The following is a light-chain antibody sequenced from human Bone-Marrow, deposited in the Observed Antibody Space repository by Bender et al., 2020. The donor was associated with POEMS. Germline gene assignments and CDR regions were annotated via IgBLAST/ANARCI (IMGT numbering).Light chain of an antibody. CDR3: QAWDSSTAYVV. V-gene: IGLV3-1*01. CDR2: QNN. Sequence: SYVLTQQSSVSVSPGQTASITCSGENLGDKYACWYQQKPGQSPVLVIYQNNNRPSGVPERFSGSNSGNTATLTISGTQAMDEGDYYCQAWDSSTAYVVFGGGTKLTVL. CDR1: NLGDKY. J-gene: IGLJ2*01.